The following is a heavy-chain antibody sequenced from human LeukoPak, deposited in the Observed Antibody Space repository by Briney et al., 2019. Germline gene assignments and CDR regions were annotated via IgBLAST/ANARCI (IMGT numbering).Heavy chain of an antibody. CDR3: ASNSGWYRWYFQH. CDR1: GFTFDDHG. D-gene: IGHD6-19*01. CDR2: ISWSSGII. J-gene: IGHJ1*01. Sequence: PGGSLRLSCAASGFTFDDHGMHWVRQAPGKGLEWVSGISWSSGIIGYADSVKGRFTISRDNAKNSLYLQMDSLRAEDTAVYYCASNSGWYRWYFQHWGQGTLVTVSS. V-gene: IGHV3-9*01.